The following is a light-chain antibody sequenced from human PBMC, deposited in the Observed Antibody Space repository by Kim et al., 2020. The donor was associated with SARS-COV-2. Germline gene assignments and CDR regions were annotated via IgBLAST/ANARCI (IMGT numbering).Light chain of an antibody. CDR1: QSVGSQ. CDR2: DAS. V-gene: IGKV3-11*01. J-gene: IGKJ4*01. CDR3: QQRTTSIT. Sequence: SLSPGERATLSCKASQSVGSQLAWYQQNPGQPPRLLIYDASNRAAGIPARFSGSGSGTDFTLTISSLEPEDFAVYYCQQRTTSITFGGGTKVDIK.